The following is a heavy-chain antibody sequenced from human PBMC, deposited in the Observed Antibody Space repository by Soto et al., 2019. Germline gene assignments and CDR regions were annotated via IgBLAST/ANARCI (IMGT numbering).Heavy chain of an antibody. Sequence: QLGGSLRLSCAASGFTFSSYAMSWVRQAPGKGLEWVSAISGSGGSTYYADSVKGRFTISRDNSKNTLYLQMNSLRAEDTAVYYCAKELGSSGYYYYYYGMDVWGQGTTVTVSS. CDR1: GFTFSSYA. V-gene: IGHV3-23*01. J-gene: IGHJ6*02. D-gene: IGHD3-22*01. CDR2: ISGSGGST. CDR3: AKELGSSGYYYYYYGMDV.